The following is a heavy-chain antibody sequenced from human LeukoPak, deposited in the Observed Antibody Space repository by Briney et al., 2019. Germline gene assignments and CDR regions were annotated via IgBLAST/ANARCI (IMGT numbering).Heavy chain of an antibody. CDR3: ARGSGSSTGTSFAFDY. V-gene: IGHV1-69*13. Sequence: ASVKVSCKAFGGTFSSYAISWVRQAPGQGLEWMGGIIPIFGTANYAQKFQGRVTITADESTSTAYMELSSLRSEDTAVYYCARGSGSSTGTSFAFDYWGQGTLVTVSS. CDR2: IIPIFGTA. D-gene: IGHD2-2*01. CDR1: GGTFSSYA. J-gene: IGHJ4*02.